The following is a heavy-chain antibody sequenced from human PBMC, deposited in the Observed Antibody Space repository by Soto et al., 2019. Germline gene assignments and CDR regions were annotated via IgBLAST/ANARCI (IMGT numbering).Heavy chain of an antibody. V-gene: IGHV3-23*01. J-gene: IGHJ6*02. CDR1: RFTFENYA. D-gene: IGHD3-3*01. Sequence: GGSLRLSCVAPRFTFENYAMSWVRQAPGKGLEWVSAISGSGGTTYYSDSVKGRFTISRDTSKNTVYLQMNDLRGEDAAEYFCAKDSWAIFGVPAGEYYAMDVWGQGTTVTVSS. CDR3: AKDSWAIFGVPAGEYYAMDV. CDR2: ISGSGGTT.